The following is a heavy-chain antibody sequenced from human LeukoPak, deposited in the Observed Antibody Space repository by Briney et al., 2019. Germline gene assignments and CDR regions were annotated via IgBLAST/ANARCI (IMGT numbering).Heavy chain of an antibody. CDR2: IKQDGSVK. J-gene: IGHJ5*02. CDR3: ARDPGVNYYDSSGYSFP. D-gene: IGHD3-22*01. Sequence: GGSLRLSCAAPGFTLSSYWRSWVPQAPGKGLERVANIKQDGSVKYYVDSVKGRFTISRDNAKNSLYLQINSLRAEDTAVYYCARDPGVNYYDSSGYSFPWGQGTLVTVSS. CDR1: GFTLSSYW. V-gene: IGHV3-7*01.